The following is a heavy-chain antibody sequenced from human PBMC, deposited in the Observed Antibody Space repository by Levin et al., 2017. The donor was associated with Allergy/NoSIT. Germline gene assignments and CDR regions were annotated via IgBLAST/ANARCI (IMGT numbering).Heavy chain of an antibody. J-gene: IGHJ5*02. V-gene: IGHV1-24*01. D-gene: IGHD5-12*01. Sequence: GESLKISCKVSGYTLTELSMHWVRQAPGKGLEWMGGFDPEDGETIYAQKFQGRVTMTEDTSTDTAYMELSSLRSEDTAVYYCATDLIKGYRFRFDPWGQGTLVTVSS. CDR1: GYTLTELS. CDR2: FDPEDGET. CDR3: ATDLIKGYRFRFDP.